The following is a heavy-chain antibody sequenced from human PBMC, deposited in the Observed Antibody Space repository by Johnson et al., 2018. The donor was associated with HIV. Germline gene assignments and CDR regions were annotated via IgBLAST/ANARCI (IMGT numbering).Heavy chain of an antibody. D-gene: IGHD5-12*01. Sequence: VESGGGVVQPGRSLRLSCAASGFTFSSYGMHWVRQAPGKGLEWVAVIWYDGSNKYYADSVKGRFTISRDNSKNTLYLQMDSLRPEDTAVYYCAKIWGDIAATGDAFDIWGQGTMVTVSS. CDR1: GFTFSSYG. CDR3: AKIWGDIAATGDAFDI. CDR2: IWYDGSNK. J-gene: IGHJ3*02. V-gene: IGHV3-33*06.